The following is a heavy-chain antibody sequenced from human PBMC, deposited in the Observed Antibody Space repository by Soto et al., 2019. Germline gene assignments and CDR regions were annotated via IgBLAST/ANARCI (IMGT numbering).Heavy chain of an antibody. J-gene: IGHJ5*02. CDR2: INPNSGGT. V-gene: IGHV1-2*02. CDR3: ARGGGRGYNELDP. D-gene: IGHD5-12*01. Sequence: QVQLVQSGAEVKKPGASVKVSCKASGYTFTAYYMHWVRQAPGQGLEWMGWINPNSGGTYHAQNFQGRGTMTRDPSTTTAYMELASLRSDDTAVYYCARGGGRGYNELDPWGHGTLVIVSS. CDR1: GYTFTAYY.